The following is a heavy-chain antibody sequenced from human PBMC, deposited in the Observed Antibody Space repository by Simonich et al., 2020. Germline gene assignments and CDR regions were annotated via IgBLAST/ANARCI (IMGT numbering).Heavy chain of an antibody. D-gene: IGHD2-21*02. V-gene: IGHV4-59*08. J-gene: IGHJ2*01. CDR2: LYYSGST. Sequence: QVQLQESGPGLVKPSETLSLTCTVSGGSISRYYWSWIRQPPGKGLEWIGYLYYSGSTNYNPSLKRRVTISVDTAKNQFSLKLSSVTAAETAVYYCARHKFWGEVVTAIPGYWYFDLWGRGTLVTVSS. CDR3: ARHKFWGEVVTAIPGYWYFDL. CDR1: GGSISRYY.